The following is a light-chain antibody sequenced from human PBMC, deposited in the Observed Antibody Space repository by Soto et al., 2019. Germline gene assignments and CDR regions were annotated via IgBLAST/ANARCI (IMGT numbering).Light chain of an antibody. Sequence: QSVLTQPASVSGSPGQSITISCTGTSSDVGGYDYVSWYRQDPGKASKLMVFEVNDRPPGVSNRFSGSNSGNTDSLTIYGLQAEDEADYYCSSYTSTGTIVFGSGTKLPVL. V-gene: IGLV2-14*01. J-gene: IGLJ1*01. CDR2: EVN. CDR1: SSDVGGYDY. CDR3: SSYTSTGTIV.